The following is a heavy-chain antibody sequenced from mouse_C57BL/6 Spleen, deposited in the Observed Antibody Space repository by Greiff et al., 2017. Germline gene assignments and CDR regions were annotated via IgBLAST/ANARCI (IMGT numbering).Heavy chain of an antibody. Sequence: EVQLVESGGGLVKPGGSLKLSCAASGFTFSSYAMSWVRQTPETRLEWVATISDGGSYTYYPDNVKGRFTISRDNAKNNLYLQMSHLKSEDTAMYYCARDGPYSNYWYFDVWGTGTTVTVAS. CDR1: GFTFSSYA. D-gene: IGHD2-5*01. V-gene: IGHV5-4*01. J-gene: IGHJ1*03. CDR3: ARDGPYSNYWYFDV. CDR2: ISDGGSYT.